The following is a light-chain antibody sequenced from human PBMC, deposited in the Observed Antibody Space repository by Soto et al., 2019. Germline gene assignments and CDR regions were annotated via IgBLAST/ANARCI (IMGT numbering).Light chain of an antibody. J-gene: IGKJ1*01. CDR3: QQHDTSLTWT. Sequence: EIVLTQSPGTLSLSPGESATLSCRASQSIGSNYLAWYQQKPGQAPRLLIYGASKRATGIPDRFSGSGSGTEFTLTISRLEPEDFAIFYCQQHDTSLTWTFGQGTKGDIK. V-gene: IGKV3-20*01. CDR1: QSIGSNY. CDR2: GAS.